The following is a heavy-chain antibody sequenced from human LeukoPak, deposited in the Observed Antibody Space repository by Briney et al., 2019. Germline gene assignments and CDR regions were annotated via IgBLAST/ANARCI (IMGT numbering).Heavy chain of an antibody. D-gene: IGHD3-10*01. CDR2: ISSSGSTI. V-gene: IGHV3-11*04. J-gene: IGHJ6*02. Sequence: GGSLRLSCAASGFTFSDYYMSWIRQAPGKGLEWVSYISSSGSTIYYADSVKGRFTISRDNSKNTLYLQMNSLRAEDTAVYYCAKDRAKSIWFGVLGGMDVWGQGTTVTVSS. CDR3: AKDRAKSIWFGVLGGMDV. CDR1: GFTFSDYY.